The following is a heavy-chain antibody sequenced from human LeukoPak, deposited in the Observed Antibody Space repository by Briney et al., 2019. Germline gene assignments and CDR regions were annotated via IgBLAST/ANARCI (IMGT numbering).Heavy chain of an antibody. Sequence: PGGSLRLSCAASGFTFSSYGMHWVRQAPGKGLEWVAVIWYDGSNKYYADSVKGRFTISRDNSKNTLYLQMNSLRAEDTAVYCCARDLDYYGSGSRYNWFDPWGQGTLVTVSS. CDR1: GFTFSSYG. V-gene: IGHV3-33*01. J-gene: IGHJ5*02. CDR3: ARDLDYYGSGSRYNWFDP. D-gene: IGHD3-10*01. CDR2: IWYDGSNK.